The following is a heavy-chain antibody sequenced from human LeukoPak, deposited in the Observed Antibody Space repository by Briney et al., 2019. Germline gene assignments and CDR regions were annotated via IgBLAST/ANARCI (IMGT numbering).Heavy chain of an antibody. CDR1: GGSINNHTYY. Sequence: PSETLSLTCTVSGGSINNHTYYWGWIRQPPGKGLEWIGSIYYSGSTYYNPSLKSRLTISVDTPKNQFSLKLSSVTAADTAVYYCARHYCGGDCYRLDYWGQGTLVTVSS. CDR2: IYYSGST. CDR3: ARHYCGGDCYRLDY. J-gene: IGHJ4*02. V-gene: IGHV4-39*01. D-gene: IGHD2-21*02.